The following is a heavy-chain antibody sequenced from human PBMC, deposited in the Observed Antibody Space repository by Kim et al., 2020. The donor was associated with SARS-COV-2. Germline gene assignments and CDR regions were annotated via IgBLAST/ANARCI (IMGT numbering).Heavy chain of an antibody. CDR3: AREVRGSSYYYGMDV. Sequence: ADYLKGRFTISRHNSKNTLYLQMNSLRAEDTAVYYCAREVRGSSYYYGMDVWGQGTTVTVSS. V-gene: IGHV3-53*04. J-gene: IGHJ6*02. D-gene: IGHD3-10*01.